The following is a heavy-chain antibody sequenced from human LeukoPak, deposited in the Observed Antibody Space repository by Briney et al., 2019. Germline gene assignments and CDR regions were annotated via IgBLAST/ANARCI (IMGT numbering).Heavy chain of an antibody. CDR3: ARVLYYYDSSGSFDY. V-gene: IGHV1-2*02. J-gene: IGHJ4*02. Sequence: ASVKVSCKASGYTFTDYYVHWVRQVPGQGLEWMGWISPNSGDTNYAQKFQGRVTMTRGTSISTAYMELSRLRSDDTAVYYCARVLYYYDSSGSFDYWGQGTLVTVSS. CDR2: ISPNSGDT. CDR1: GYTFTDYY. D-gene: IGHD3-22*01.